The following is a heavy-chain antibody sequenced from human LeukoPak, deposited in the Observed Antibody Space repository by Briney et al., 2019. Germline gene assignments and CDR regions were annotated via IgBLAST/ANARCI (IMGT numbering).Heavy chain of an antibody. CDR3: ARGPQFCSGGSCYGYYFDY. CDR1: GFTFSSYS. J-gene: IGHJ4*02. Sequence: PGGSLRLSCAASGFTFSSYSMNWVRQAPGKGLEWVSYISSSSSTIYYADSVKGRFTISRDNAKNSLYLQMNSLRAEDTAVYYCARGPQFCSGGSCYGYYFDYWGQGTLVTVSS. CDR2: ISSSSSTI. V-gene: IGHV3-48*01. D-gene: IGHD2-15*01.